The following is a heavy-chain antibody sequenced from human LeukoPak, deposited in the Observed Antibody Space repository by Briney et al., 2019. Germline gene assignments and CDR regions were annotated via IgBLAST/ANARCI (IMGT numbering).Heavy chain of an antibody. D-gene: IGHD2-15*01. CDR2: IIPIFGTA. Sequence: GASVKVSCKASGGTFSSYAISWVRQAPGQGLEWMGGIIPIFGTANYAQKFQGRVTITADESTSTAYMELSSLRSEDTAVYYCASSPSPKDCSGGSCYPLDYYYYMDVWGKGTTVTVSS. CDR1: GGTFSSYA. J-gene: IGHJ6*03. CDR3: ASSPSPKDCSGGSCYPLDYYYYMDV. V-gene: IGHV1-69*13.